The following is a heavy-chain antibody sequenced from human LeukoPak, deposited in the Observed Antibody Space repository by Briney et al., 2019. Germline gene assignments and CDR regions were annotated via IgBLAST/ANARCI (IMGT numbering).Heavy chain of an antibody. CDR1: GFTFSDYY. J-gene: IGHJ6*03. CDR3: ARILTYYYYYMDV. D-gene: IGHD3-9*01. CDR2: ISSSGSTI. Sequence: PGGSLRLSCAASGFTFSDYYMSWIRQAPGKGLEWVSYISSSGSTIYYADSVKGRFTISRDNAKNSLYLQMNSLRAEDTAVYYCARILTYYYYYMDVWGKGTTVTVSS. V-gene: IGHV3-11*04.